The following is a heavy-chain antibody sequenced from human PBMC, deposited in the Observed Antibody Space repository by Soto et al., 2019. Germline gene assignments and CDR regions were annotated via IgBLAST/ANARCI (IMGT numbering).Heavy chain of an antibody. Sequence: QVQLVESGGGVVQPGRSLRLSCAASGFTFSSYGMHWVRQAPGKGLEWVAVISYDGSNKYYADSVKGRFNISRDNSKNTLYLQMNSLRAEDTAVYYCAKAAGVNPTGYYYYYGMDVWGQGTTVTVSS. CDR2: ISYDGSNK. CDR1: GFTFSSYG. V-gene: IGHV3-30*18. J-gene: IGHJ6*02. CDR3: AKAAGVNPTGYYYYYGMDV.